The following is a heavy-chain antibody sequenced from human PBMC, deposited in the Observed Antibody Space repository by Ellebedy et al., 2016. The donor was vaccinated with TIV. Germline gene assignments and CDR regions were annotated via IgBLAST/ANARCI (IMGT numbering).Heavy chain of an antibody. D-gene: IGHD6-19*01. Sequence: GGSLRLSCAASGFTFGSYWMTWVRQAPGKGLEWVANIKYDEIEKHYVDSVKDRFTISSDNAKNLLYLQMNSLRAEDTAVYYCARDLTLRYSNGWYQTSDYWGQGTLVTVSS. CDR2: IKYDEIEK. V-gene: IGHV3-7*01. J-gene: IGHJ4*02. CDR3: ARDLTLRYSNGWYQTSDY. CDR1: GFTFGSYW.